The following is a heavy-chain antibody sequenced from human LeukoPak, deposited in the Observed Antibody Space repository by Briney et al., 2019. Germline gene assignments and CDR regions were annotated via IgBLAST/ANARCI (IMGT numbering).Heavy chain of an antibody. CDR1: GFTFSSYA. J-gene: IGHJ3*01. V-gene: IGHV3-23*01. CDR3: AKGKINHNGAFDA. Sequence: HAGGSLRLSCAASGFTFSSYAMSWVRQAPGKGLEWVSSISDFVDNTYYADSVKGRFTISRDNSEKSLYLQMSSLRVEDTAVYYCAKGKINHNGAFDAWGQGTRVTVSS. D-gene: IGHD2-8*01. CDR2: ISDFVDNT.